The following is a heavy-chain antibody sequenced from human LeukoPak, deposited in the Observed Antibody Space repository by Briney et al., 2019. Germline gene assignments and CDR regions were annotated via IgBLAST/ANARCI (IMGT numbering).Heavy chain of an antibody. V-gene: IGHV1-2*02. Sequence: SVEVSCKASGYTFTGYYMHWVRQAPGQGLEWMGWINPNSGGTNYAQKFQGRVTMTRDTSISTAYMELSRLRSDDTAVYYCARAGYGDSGGDYWGQGTLVTVSS. CDR2: INPNSGGT. J-gene: IGHJ4*02. CDR3: ARAGYGDSGGDY. CDR1: GYTFTGYY. D-gene: IGHD4-17*01.